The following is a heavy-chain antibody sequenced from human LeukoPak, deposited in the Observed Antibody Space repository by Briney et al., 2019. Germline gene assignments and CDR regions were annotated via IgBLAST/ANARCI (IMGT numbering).Heavy chain of an antibody. J-gene: IGHJ6*02. CDR1: GGSISSSSYY. D-gene: IGHD2-2*02. V-gene: IGHV4-39*07. CDR3: ARSIALYYHLV. Sequence: SETLSLTYTVSGGSISSSSYYWGWIRQPPGKGLEWIGSIYYSGSTYYNPSLKSRVTISVDTSKNQFSLKLSSVTAADTAVYYCARSIALYYHLVWGQGTTVTVSS. CDR2: IYYSGST.